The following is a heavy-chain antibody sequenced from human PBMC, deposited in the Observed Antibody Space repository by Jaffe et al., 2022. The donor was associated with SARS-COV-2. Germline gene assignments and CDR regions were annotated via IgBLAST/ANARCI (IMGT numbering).Heavy chain of an antibody. CDR2: IYHSGST. CDR3: ASTHDYGNWFDP. Sequence: QVQLQESGPGLVKPSETLSLTCTVSGYSISSGYYWGWIRQPPGKGLEWIGSIYHSGSTYYNPSLKSRVTISVDTSKNQFSLKLSSVTAADTAVYYCASTHDYGNWFDPWGQGTLVTVSS. D-gene: IGHD4-17*01. CDR1: GYSISSGYY. V-gene: IGHV4-38-2*02. J-gene: IGHJ5*02.